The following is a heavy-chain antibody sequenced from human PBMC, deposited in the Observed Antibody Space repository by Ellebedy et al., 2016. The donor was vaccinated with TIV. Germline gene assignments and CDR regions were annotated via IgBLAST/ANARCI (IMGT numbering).Heavy chain of an antibody. J-gene: IGHJ4*02. Sequence: GESLKISCAASGFTFNDAHMSWVRQAPGKGLEWISYISKSGNTIYYADSVKGRFTISQDNTKNLLHLQMHSLRADDTAVYFCARDPVFSSSWLYYFDFWGQGTLVSVSS. CDR3: ARDPVFSSSWLYYFDF. CDR2: ISKSGNTI. D-gene: IGHD6-13*01. CDR1: GFTFNDAH. V-gene: IGHV3-11*04.